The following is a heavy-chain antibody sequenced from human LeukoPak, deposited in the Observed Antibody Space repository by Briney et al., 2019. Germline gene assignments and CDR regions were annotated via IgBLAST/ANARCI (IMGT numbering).Heavy chain of an antibody. D-gene: IGHD1-1*01. CDR1: GGSITTYY. CDR3: ARHVHWAPGFDP. Sequence: PSETLSLTCTVSGGSITTYYWSWIRQPPGKGLEWIGYIYYSGSTNYNPSLKSRVTISVDTSKNQFSLKLSSVTAADTAVYYCARHVHWAPGFDPWGQGTLVTVSS. CDR2: IYYSGST. J-gene: IGHJ5*02. V-gene: IGHV4-59*08.